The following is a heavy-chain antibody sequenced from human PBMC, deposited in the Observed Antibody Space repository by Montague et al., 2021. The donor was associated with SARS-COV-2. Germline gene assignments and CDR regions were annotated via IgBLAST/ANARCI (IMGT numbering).Heavy chain of an antibody. Sequence: SLRLSCVACGFTFSSYAMRWVRQAPGKGLEWVSVIYSGGSSTYYXDSXKGRFTISRDNSKNTLYLQMNSLRAEDTAVYYCAKGGYSPLTIFGVVRSHYYFDYWGQGTLVTVSS. J-gene: IGHJ4*02. V-gene: IGHV3-23*03. D-gene: IGHD3-3*01. CDR3: AKGGYSPLTIFGVVRSHYYFDY. CDR2: IYSGGSST. CDR1: GFTFSSYA.